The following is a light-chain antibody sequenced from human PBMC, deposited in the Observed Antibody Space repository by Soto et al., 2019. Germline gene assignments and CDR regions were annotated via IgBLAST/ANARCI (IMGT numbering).Light chain of an antibody. CDR3: AAWDDSLSGPV. V-gene: IGLV1-47*01. CDR2: RNN. CDR1: SSNIGSNY. J-gene: IGLJ1*01. Sequence: QSVLTQPPSASGAPGQRVTVACCGSSSNIGSNYVYWYQQLPGTAPKLLIYRNNQRPSGVPDRFSGSKSGTSASLAISGLRSEDEADYYCAAWDDSLSGPVFGTGTKVTV.